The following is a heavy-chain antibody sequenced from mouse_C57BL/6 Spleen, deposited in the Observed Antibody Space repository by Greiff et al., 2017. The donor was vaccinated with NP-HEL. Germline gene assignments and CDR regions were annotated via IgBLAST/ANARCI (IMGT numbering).Heavy chain of an antibody. CDR1: GYTFTSYW. V-gene: IGHV1-61*01. CDR3: ARGSSYDYYAMDY. D-gene: IGHD1-1*01. CDR2: IFPSDSET. J-gene: IGHJ4*01. Sequence: QVQLQQPGAELVRPGSSVKLSCKASGYTFTSYWMDWVKQRPGQGLEWIGNIFPSDSETHYNQKFKDKATLTVDKSSSTAYMQLSSLTSEDSAVYYCARGSSYDYYAMDYWGQGTSVTVSS.